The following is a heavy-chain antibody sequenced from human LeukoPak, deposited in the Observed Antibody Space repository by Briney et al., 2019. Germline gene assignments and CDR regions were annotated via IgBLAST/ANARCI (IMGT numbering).Heavy chain of an antibody. J-gene: IGHJ6*03. D-gene: IGHD4-17*01. CDR1: GFTFSSYG. V-gene: IGHV3-30*02. Sequence: GGSLRLSCAASGFTFSSYGMHWVRQAPGKGLEWVAFIRYDGSNKYYADSVKGRFTISRDNSKNTLYLQMNSLRAEDTAVDYCAKDSYGDYGVYYYYYMDVWGKGTTVTISS. CDR2: IRYDGSNK. CDR3: AKDSYGDYGVYYYYYMDV.